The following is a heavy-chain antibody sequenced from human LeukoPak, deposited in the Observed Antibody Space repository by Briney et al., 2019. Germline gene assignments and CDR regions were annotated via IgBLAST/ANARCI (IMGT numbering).Heavy chain of an antibody. J-gene: IGHJ4*02. CDR2: IYSDGST. D-gene: IGHD6-19*01. Sequence: GRSLRLSCAGSGFTFSSYGMHWVRQAPGKGLEWVSIIYSDGSTYYADSVKGRFTISRDNSKNTLYLQMNSLRAEDTAVYYCARVRTKIAVAGHFDYWGQGTLVTVSS. CDR3: ARVRTKIAVAGHFDY. V-gene: IGHV3-NL1*01. CDR1: GFTFSSYG.